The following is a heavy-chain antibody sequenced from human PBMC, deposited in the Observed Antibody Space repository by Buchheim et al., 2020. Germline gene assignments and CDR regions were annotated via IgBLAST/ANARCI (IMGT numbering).Heavy chain of an antibody. J-gene: IGHJ4*02. CDR3: AKHSYSLTYGYLDY. D-gene: IGHD2-15*01. CDR1: GFTFSSYA. V-gene: IGHV3-23*01. CDR2: ISGSGIST. Sequence: VQMLGSGGGLVQPGGSLRLSCAASGFTFSSYAMSWVRQAPGKGLEWVSGISGSGISTYYADSVRGRLTIPTSNSKNTPFLLMNSLRAEDTALYYCAKHSYSLTYGYLDYWGQGTL.